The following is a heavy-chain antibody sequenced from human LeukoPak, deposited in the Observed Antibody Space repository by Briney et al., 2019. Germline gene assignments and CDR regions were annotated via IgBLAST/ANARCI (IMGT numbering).Heavy chain of an antibody. CDR2: IYTSGST. J-gene: IGHJ4*01. CDR1: GGSISSYY. Sequence: SETLSLTCTVSGGSISSYYWSWIRQPAGKGLEWIGHIYTSGSTNYNPSLKSRVTISVDTFKNQFSLKLSSVTAADTAVYYCAREGNGYGDYYFDYWGHGTLVTVSS. V-gene: IGHV4-4*07. D-gene: IGHD4-17*01. CDR3: AREGNGYGDYYFDY.